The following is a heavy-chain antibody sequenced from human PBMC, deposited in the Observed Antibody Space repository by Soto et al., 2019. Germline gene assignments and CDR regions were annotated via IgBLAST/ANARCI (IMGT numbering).Heavy chain of an antibody. V-gene: IGHV1-18*01. Sequence: QVLLVQSGPEVRKPGASVKVSCKASGYTFTSYGTSWVRQAPGQGLKWMGWISAYNGNTYYAQKLQGRVTMTTDTSTSTAYMDLRSLRSDDTAVYYCARVSYGDYPIDYWGQGTLVTVSS. J-gene: IGHJ4*02. CDR2: ISAYNGNT. CDR3: ARVSYGDYPIDY. D-gene: IGHD4-17*01. CDR1: GYTFTSYG.